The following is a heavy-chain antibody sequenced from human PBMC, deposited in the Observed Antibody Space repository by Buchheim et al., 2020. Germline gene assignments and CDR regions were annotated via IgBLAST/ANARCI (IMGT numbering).Heavy chain of an antibody. CDR1: GFTFSSYS. V-gene: IGHV3-48*01. CDR2: ISSSSSTI. CDR3: AREYDFWSGYRNYYGMDV. D-gene: IGHD3-3*01. J-gene: IGHJ6*02. Sequence: EVQLVESGGGLVQPGGSLRLSCAASGFTFSSYSMNWVRQAPGKGLEWVSYISSSSSTIYYADSVKGRFTISRDNAKNLLYLQMNSLRAEDTAVYYCAREYDFWSGYRNYYGMDVWGQGTT.